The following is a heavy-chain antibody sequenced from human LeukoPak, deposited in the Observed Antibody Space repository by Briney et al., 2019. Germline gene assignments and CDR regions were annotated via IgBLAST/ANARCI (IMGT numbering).Heavy chain of an antibody. D-gene: IGHD4-11*01. J-gene: IGHJ4*02. V-gene: IGHV3-66*01. CDR2: IYSGGST. CDR1: GLTVSSNY. CDR3: ARGWSTVTSRFDY. Sequence: PGGSLRLSCAASGLTVSSNYMSWVRQAPGKGLEWVSVIYSGGSTYYADSVKGRFTISRDNSKNTLYLQMGSLRAEDMAVYYCARGWSTVTSRFDYWGQGTLVTVSS.